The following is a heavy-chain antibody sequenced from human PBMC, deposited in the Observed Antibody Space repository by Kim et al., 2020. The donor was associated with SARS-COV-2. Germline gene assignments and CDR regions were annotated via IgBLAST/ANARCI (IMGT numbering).Heavy chain of an antibody. D-gene: IGHD2-2*01. V-gene: IGHV3-33*01. CDR2: IWYEGSNK. J-gene: IGHJ4*02. CDR1: GFTFSNYG. Sequence: GGSLRLSCAASGFTFSNYGMHWVRQAPGKGLEWVAVIWYEGSNKYYADSVKGRFTISRDNSKNTLYLQMNSMRAEDTAVYYCAREGDFSSTSGFDYWGQGTLVTVSS. CDR3: AREGDFSSTSGFDY.